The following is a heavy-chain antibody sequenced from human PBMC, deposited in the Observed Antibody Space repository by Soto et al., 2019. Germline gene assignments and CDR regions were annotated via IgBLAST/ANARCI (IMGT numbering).Heavy chain of an antibody. CDR3: ASAIRLAGDY. V-gene: IGHV1-3*01. CDR2: INAGNGNT. J-gene: IGHJ4*02. CDR1: GYTFTSYA. Sequence: QVQLVQSGAEVKKPGASVKVSCKASGYTFTSYAMHRVRQAPGQRLEWMVWINAGNGNTKYSQKFQGRVTITREKSASTAYMELSSLRSADTAVYYCASAIRLAGDYWGQGTLVTVSS.